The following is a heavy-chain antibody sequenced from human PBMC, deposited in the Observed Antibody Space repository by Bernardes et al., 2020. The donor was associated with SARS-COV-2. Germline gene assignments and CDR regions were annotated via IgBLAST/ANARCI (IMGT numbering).Heavy chain of an antibody. D-gene: IGHD3-16*01. V-gene: IGHV3-11*01. J-gene: IGHJ5*02. CDR3: ARAELDASVITGGWFDP. Sequence: GGSLRLSCAASGFAFSDYYMTWIRQAPGKGLEWVAYISSHATTIYYADSVKGRFTISRDNARSSLFLQMNSLRAEDTAVYYCARAELDASVITGGWFDPWGQGTLVTVSS. CDR1: GFAFSDYY. CDR2: ISSHATTI.